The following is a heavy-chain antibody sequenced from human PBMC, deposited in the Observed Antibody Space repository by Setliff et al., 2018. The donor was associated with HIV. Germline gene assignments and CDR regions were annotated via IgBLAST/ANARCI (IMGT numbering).Heavy chain of an antibody. Sequence: SETLSLTCAVYGGSFSGYYWSWIRQPPGKGLEWIGEINHSGSTNYNPSLKSRVTISVDTSKNQFSLKLTSVTAADTAVYYCARPRLWRDAFDIWGQGAMVTVSS. CDR3: ARPRLWRDAFDI. CDR2: INHSGST. V-gene: IGHV4-34*01. J-gene: IGHJ3*02. D-gene: IGHD1-1*01. CDR1: GGSFSGYY.